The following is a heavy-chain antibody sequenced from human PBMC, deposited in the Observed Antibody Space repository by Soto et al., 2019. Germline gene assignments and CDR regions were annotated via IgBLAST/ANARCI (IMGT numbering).Heavy chain of an antibody. J-gene: IGHJ4*02. V-gene: IGHV3-11*01. CDR2: ISSSGSTI. D-gene: IGHD2-2*01. CDR3: AGQSTNPAIFDY. Sequence: QVQLVESGGGLVKPGGSLRLSCAASGFTFSDYYMSWIRQAPGKGLAWVSYISSSGSTIYYADSVKGRFTISRDNAKNSLYLQMNSRGAEDTAVYYCAGQSTNPAIFDYGGQGTLVTVSS. CDR1: GFTFSDYY.